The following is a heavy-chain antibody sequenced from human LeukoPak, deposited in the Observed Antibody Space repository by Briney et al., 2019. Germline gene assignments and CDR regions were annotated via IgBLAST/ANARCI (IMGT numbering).Heavy chain of an antibody. V-gene: IGHV1-2*02. D-gene: IGHD3-10*01. Sequence: GASVKVSCKASGYTFTGYYMHWVRQAPGQGLEWMGWINPNSGGTNYAQKFQGRVTITRNTSISTAYMELSSLRSEDTAVYYCARAVTMVRGVFPLYYYYYYMDVWGKGTTVTVSS. J-gene: IGHJ6*03. CDR1: GYTFTGYY. CDR2: INPNSGGT. CDR3: ARAVTMVRGVFPLYYYYYYMDV.